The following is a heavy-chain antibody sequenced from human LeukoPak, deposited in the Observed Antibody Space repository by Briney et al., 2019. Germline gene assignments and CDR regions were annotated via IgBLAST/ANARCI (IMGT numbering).Heavy chain of an antibody. J-gene: IGHJ4*02. V-gene: IGHV4-31*03. D-gene: IGHD2-21*02. CDR2: IYYSGST. CDR3: ARNMGTAIRAYYFDY. Sequence: TLSLTCTVSGGSISSGGYYWSWIRQHPGKGLECIGYIYYSGSTYYNPSLKSRVTISVDTSKNQFSLKLSSVTAADTAVYYCARNMGTAIRAYYFDYWGQGTLVTVSS. CDR1: GGSISSGGYY.